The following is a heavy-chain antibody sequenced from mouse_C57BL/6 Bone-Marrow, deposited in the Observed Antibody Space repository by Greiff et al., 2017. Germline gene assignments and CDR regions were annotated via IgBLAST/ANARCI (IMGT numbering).Heavy chain of an antibody. J-gene: IGHJ2*01. Sequence: EVQLQQSGAELVRPGASVKLSCTASGFNIKDDYMDWVKQRPEQGLEWIGWIDPENGDTEYASKFQGKATITADTYSNTAYLQLSSLTSEDTAVYYCTTSGGYWGQGTTLTVSS. CDR3: TTSGGY. CDR2: IDPENGDT. V-gene: IGHV14-4*01. CDR1: GFNIKDDY.